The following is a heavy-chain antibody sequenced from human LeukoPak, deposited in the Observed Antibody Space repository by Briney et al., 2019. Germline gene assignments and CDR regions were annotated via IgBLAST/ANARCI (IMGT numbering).Heavy chain of an antibody. CDR3: ARDPGFGEKWFEAFDI. Sequence: SVKVSCKASGGTFSSYAISWVRQAPGQGLEWMGGIIPIFGTANYAQKFQGRVTITADKSTSTAYMELRSLRSEDTAVYYCARDPGFGEKWFEAFDIWGQGTMVTVSS. V-gene: IGHV1-69*06. CDR1: GGTFSSYA. D-gene: IGHD3-10*01. J-gene: IGHJ3*02. CDR2: IIPIFGTA.